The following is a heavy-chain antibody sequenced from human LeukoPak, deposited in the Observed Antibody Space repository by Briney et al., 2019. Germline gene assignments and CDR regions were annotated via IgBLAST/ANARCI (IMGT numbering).Heavy chain of an antibody. CDR2: LYYTGST. J-gene: IGHJ3*02. D-gene: IGHD2-2*01. CDR3: ARYGLSGLSEINAFDI. Sequence: SETLSLTCTVSGGSISTSNYYWGWIRQPPGKGLEWIGSLYYTGSTYYSPSLKSRVTISLHTPKNRFSLRLTSVTAADTAVYYCARYGLSGLSEINAFDIWGQGTMVTVSS. V-gene: IGHV4-39*07. CDR1: GGSISTSNYY.